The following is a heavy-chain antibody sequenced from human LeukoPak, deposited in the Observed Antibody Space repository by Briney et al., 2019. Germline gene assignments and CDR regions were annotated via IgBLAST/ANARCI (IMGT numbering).Heavy chain of an antibody. CDR2: IFHSGST. D-gene: IGHD6-19*01. Sequence: PSETLSLNCTVFGGSIRSGPFYWGWIRQPPGKGLEWIGSIFHSGSTYYKPSLKSRVTMSVDTSKNQFSLRVSSVTAADTAVYSCARQIAVAGEWAFDIWGRGTMVTVSS. CDR3: ARQIAVAGEWAFDI. J-gene: IGHJ3*02. CDR1: GGSIRSGPFY. V-gene: IGHV4-39*01.